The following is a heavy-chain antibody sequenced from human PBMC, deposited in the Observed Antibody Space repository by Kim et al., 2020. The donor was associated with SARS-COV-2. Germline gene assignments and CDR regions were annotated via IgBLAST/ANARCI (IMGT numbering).Heavy chain of an antibody. Sequence: SETLSLTCTVSGGSISSGSYYWSWIRQPAGKGLEWIGRIYTSGSTNYNPSLKSRVTISVDTSKNQFSLKLSSVTAADTAVYYCAGPYGSGSDYYYYGMDVWGQGTTVTVSS. CDR1: GGSISSGSYY. D-gene: IGHD3-10*01. CDR3: AGPYGSGSDYYYYGMDV. CDR2: IYTSGST. V-gene: IGHV4-61*02. J-gene: IGHJ6*02.